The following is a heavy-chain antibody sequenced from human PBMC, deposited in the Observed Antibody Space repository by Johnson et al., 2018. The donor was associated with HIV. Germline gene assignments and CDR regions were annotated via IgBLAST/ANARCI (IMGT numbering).Heavy chain of an antibody. D-gene: IGHD5-18*01. Sequence: QVQLVESGGGVVQPGRSLRLSCAASGFTFSSYAMHWVRQAPGKGLEWVAVISYDGGNNSNADSVTGRVTISSDNSKKKLYLKMNSLSVEDTAVYYCARDHGRLWVLPAFDIWGQGTMVTVSS. J-gene: IGHJ3*02. CDR2: ISYDGGNN. V-gene: IGHV3-30*04. CDR3: ARDHGRLWVLPAFDI. CDR1: GFTFSSYA.